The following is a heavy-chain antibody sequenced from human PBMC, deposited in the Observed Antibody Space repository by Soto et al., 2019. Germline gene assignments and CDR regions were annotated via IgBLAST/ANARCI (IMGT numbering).Heavy chain of an antibody. Sequence: EVQLVESGGGLVKPVGSLRLSCAASGFTFTRYSMNWVRQAPGNVLEWVSSISSTTHYIYYGDSMKGRFTSTRDNSKNSLYLEMNSLRAEETAVYYCSRDSEYRPSNFDFGGQGTLVTVSS. D-gene: IGHD2-2*01. CDR2: ISSTTHYI. J-gene: IGHJ4*02. CDR3: SRDSEYRPSNFDF. V-gene: IGHV3-21*06. CDR1: GFTFTRYS.